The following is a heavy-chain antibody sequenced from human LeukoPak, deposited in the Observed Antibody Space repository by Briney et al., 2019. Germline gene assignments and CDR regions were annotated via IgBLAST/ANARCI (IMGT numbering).Heavy chain of an antibody. V-gene: IGHV3-43D*03. D-gene: IGHD6-19*01. CDR3: AKARRPWWSYSSGWYPDAFDI. CDR2: ISWDGYNT. J-gene: IGHJ3*02. CDR1: GFTFDNYA. Sequence: GGSLRLSCAASGFTFDNYAMHWVRHAPGKGLEWVSLISWDGYNTYYADSVKGRITISRDNSKSSLYLQMNSLSPEDTTLYYCAKARRPWWSYSSGWYPDAFDIWGQGTMVTVSS.